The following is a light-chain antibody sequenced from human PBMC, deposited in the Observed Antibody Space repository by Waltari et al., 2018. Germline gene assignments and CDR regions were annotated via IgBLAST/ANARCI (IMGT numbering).Light chain of an antibody. CDR3: QQYYSART. CDR2: WAS. CDR1: QSVLYSSNNKNY. J-gene: IGKJ1*01. V-gene: IGKV4-1*01. Sequence: AVSLGERATINCKSSQSVLYSSNNKNYLAWYQQKPGQPPKLLISWASTRESGVPDRFSGSGSGTDFTLTISSLQAEDVAVYYCQQYYSARTFGQGTKVEI.